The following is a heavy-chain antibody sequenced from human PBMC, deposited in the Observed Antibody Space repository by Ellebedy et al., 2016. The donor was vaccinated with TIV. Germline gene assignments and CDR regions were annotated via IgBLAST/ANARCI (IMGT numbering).Heavy chain of an antibody. CDR3: ARDIGYPSGDFDY. D-gene: IGHD1-26*01. V-gene: IGHV3-23*01. Sequence: GESLKISCVGSGFSFSTYATAWVRQTPGKGLEWVSGIYRGGGTTYYADSVKGRFTISRDNSKNTLYLQMNSLRAEDTAVYYCARDIGYPSGDFDYWGQGTLVTVSS. CDR2: IYRGGGTT. J-gene: IGHJ4*02. CDR1: GFSFSTYA.